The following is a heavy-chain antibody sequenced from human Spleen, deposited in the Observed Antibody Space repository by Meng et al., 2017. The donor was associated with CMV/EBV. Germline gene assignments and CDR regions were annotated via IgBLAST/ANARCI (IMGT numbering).Heavy chain of an antibody. Sequence: GESLKISCAASGFTVSSNYMSWVRQAPGKGLEWVSVIYSGDNTHYADSVKGRFTISRDNSKNTLSLQMNSLRAGDTAVYFCARGNLEEDKFYYYFHGMDVWGQGTTVTVSS. V-gene: IGHV3-53*01. CDR1: GFTVSSNY. CDR2: IYSGDNT. CDR3: ARGNLEEDKFYYYFHGMDV. D-gene: IGHD1-14*01. J-gene: IGHJ6*02.